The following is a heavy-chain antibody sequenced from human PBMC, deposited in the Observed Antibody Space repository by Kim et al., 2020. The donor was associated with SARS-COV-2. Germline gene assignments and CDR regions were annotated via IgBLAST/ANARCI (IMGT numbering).Heavy chain of an antibody. CDR1: GGSISSSSYY. Sequence: SETLSLTCTVSGGSISSSSYYWGWIRQPPGKGLEWIGSIYYSGSTYYNPSLKSRVTISVDTSKNQFSLKLSSVNAADTAVYYCARSVSAAALLTYYWGQG. D-gene: IGHD6-13*01. CDR2: IYYSGST. V-gene: IGHV4-39*01. J-gene: IGHJ4*02. CDR3: ARSVSAAALLTYY.